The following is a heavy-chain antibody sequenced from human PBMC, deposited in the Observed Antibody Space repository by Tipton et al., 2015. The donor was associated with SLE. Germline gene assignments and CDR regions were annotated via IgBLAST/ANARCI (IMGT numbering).Heavy chain of an antibody. CDR1: NYSLTSNFY. CDR2: FHYTGIT. D-gene: IGHD3-22*01. J-gene: IGHJ6*02. V-gene: IGHV4-38-2*01. Sequence: TLSLTCSVSNYSLTSNFYWGWIRQPPGKGLEWIATFHYTGITYYAPSLKSRVSHLLDMSNEEFSLKLFSATAADTAVYYCARHRDTSGYYHYGMDVWGQGSTVTVSS. CDR3: ARHRDTSGYYHYGMDV.